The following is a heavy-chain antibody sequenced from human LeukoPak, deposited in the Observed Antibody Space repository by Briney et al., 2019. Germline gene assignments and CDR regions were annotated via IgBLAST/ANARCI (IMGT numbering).Heavy chain of an antibody. J-gene: IGHJ6*02. CDR3: TTYYGSGSYELYGMDV. D-gene: IGHD3-10*01. V-gene: IGHV3-15*07. CDR1: GFTFSNAW. CDR2: IKSKTDGGTT. Sequence: GGSLRLSCAASGFTFSNAWMNWVRQAPGKGLEWVGRIKSKTDGGTTDYAAPVKGRFTISRDDSKNTLYLQINSLKTEDTAVYYCTTYYGSGSYELYGMDVWGQRTTVTVSS.